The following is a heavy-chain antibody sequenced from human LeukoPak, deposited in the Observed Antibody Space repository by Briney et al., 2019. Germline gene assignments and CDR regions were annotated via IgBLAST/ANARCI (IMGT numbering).Heavy chain of an antibody. Sequence: GGSLRLYCAASGFTFSSYAMQWVRQAPGKGLEWVAVILYDGSNKYYADSVKGRFTISRDNSKNALYLQMNGLRAEDTAVYYCSRSCPAIAATVLSLDYWGQGTLVTVSS. J-gene: IGHJ4*02. V-gene: IGHV3-30-3*01. CDR3: SRSCPAIAATVLSLDY. D-gene: IGHD6-13*01. CDR2: ILYDGSNK. CDR1: GFTFSSYA.